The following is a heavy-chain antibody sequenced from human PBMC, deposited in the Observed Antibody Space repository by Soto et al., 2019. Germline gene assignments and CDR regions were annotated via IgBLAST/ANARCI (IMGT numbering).Heavy chain of an antibody. CDR1: GGSISSSSYY. Sequence: SETLSLTCTVSGGSISSSSYYWGWIRQPPGKGLEWIGSIYYSGSTYYNPSLKSRVTISVDTSKNQFSLKLSSVTAADTAVYYCARGGESSYGWFDPWGQGTLVTVSS. V-gene: IGHV4-39*01. J-gene: IGHJ5*02. CDR3: ARGGESSYGWFDP. D-gene: IGHD3-16*02. CDR2: IYYSGST.